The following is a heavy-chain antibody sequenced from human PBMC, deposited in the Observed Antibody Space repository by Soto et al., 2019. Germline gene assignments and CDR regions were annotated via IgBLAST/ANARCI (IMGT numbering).Heavy chain of an antibody. J-gene: IGHJ5*02. CDR2: IYDTGSI. V-gene: IGHV4-59*07. CDR1: NGSISSLY. D-gene: IGHD2-15*01. CDR3: ARGPVVVLEGGSRVRHHYFDP. Sequence: PSDTLSLTCTVSNGSISSLYWSWIRQPPGKGLEWIGYIYDTGSINYNPSLKSRVTISADTSKSQFSLKLRSVTAADTAVYYCARGPVVVLEGGSRVRHHYFDPWGQGILVTVSS.